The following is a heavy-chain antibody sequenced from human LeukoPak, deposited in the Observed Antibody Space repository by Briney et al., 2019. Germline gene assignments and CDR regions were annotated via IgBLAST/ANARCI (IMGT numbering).Heavy chain of an antibody. CDR1: GFTFTTYD. CDR2: IGTTGDT. V-gene: IGHV3-13*01. CDR3: ARSRRRELLGTYFDY. J-gene: IGHJ4*02. Sequence: GGSLRLSCAASGFTFTTYDMHWVRQATGKGLEWVSAIGTTGDTYYPDSVKGRFTVSRDNSKNTLYLQMNSLRAEDTAVYYCARSRRRELLGTYFDYWGQGTLVTVSS. D-gene: IGHD1-26*01.